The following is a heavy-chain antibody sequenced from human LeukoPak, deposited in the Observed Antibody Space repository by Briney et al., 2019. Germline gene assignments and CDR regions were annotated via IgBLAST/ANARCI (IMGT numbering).Heavy chain of an antibody. D-gene: IGHD2-2*02. CDR3: ARDRYCSSTSCYTGSGFDP. Sequence: GASVKVSCKASGYTFTSYDINWVRQATGQGLEWRGWMNPNSGNTGYAQKFQGRVTMTRNTSISTAYMELSSLRSEDTAVYHCARDRYCSSTSCYTGSGFDPWGQGTLVTVSS. CDR1: GYTFTSYD. J-gene: IGHJ5*02. CDR2: MNPNSGNT. V-gene: IGHV1-8*01.